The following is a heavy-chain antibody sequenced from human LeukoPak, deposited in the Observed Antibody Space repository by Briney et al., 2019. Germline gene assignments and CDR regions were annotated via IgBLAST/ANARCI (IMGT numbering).Heavy chain of an antibody. V-gene: IGHV3-21*01. CDR3: ARGLDSGYSYGGSFDY. Sequence: GGSLRLSCAASGFTLSNAWMNWVRQAPGKGLEWVSSISSSSSYIYYADSVKGRFTISRDNSKNTLYLQMNSLRAEDTAVYYCARGLDSGYSYGGSFDYWGQGTLVTVSS. D-gene: IGHD5-18*01. CDR2: ISSSSSYI. CDR1: GFTLSNAW. J-gene: IGHJ4*02.